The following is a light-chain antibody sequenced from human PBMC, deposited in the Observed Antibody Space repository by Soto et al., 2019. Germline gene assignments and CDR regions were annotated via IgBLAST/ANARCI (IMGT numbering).Light chain of an antibody. Sequence: DIQMTQSPSSLSASVGDTVTITCRASQNIRNFLHWYQQKPGKAPKLLIFAASNLKSGVPSRFTGSGSGTDFTLIISSLQPEDIATYYCQQSYSYIRSFGQGTTVEI. V-gene: IGKV1-39*01. J-gene: IGKJ1*01. CDR1: QNIRNF. CDR2: AAS. CDR3: QQSYSYIRS.